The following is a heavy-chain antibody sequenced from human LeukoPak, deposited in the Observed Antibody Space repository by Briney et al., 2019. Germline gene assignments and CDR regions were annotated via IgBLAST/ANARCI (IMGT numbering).Heavy chain of an antibody. V-gene: IGHV3-30*18. CDR2: ISSDGSKE. D-gene: IGHD2-8*01. CDR1: GFAFYAFG. Sequence: GGSLRLSCAASGFAFYAFGIHWVRQAPGKGLEWVAVISSDGSKEYYGDSVKGRFTISRDNSKNMLYLQMNSLRAEDSGVYYCAKSGGYCTDGICYHFDYWGQGTLVTASS. J-gene: IGHJ4*02. CDR3: AKSGGYCTDGICYHFDY.